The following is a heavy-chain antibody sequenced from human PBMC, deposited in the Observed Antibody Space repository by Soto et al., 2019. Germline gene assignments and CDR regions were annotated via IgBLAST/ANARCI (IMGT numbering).Heavy chain of an antibody. CDR3: AKATIRFLDTYGMDV. V-gene: IGHV3-23*01. D-gene: IGHD3-3*01. CDR1: GFTFSSYA. J-gene: IGHJ6*02. Sequence: EVQLLESGGGLAQPGGSLRLSCVASGFTFSSYAMSWVRQGPGKGLEWVSAISGSGASTFYTDSVKGRFTVSRDNSKNTLYLQMNSLRAEDTAVYYCAKATIRFLDTYGMDVWGQGTTVAVSS. CDR2: ISGSGAST.